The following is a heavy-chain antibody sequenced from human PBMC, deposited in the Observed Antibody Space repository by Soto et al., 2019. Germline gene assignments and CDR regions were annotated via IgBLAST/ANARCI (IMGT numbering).Heavy chain of an antibody. CDR1: GGSFSGYY. D-gene: IGHD2-15*01. J-gene: IGHJ3*02. CDR3: ARAIKGYCSGGSCYRDDAFDI. V-gene: IGHV4-34*01. CDR2: INHSGST. Sequence: QVQLQQWGAGLLKPSETLSLTCAVYGGSFSGYYWSWIRQPPGKGLEWIGEINHSGSTNYNPSLKSRVTISVDTSKNQFSLKLSSVTAADTAVCYCARAIKGYCSGGSCYRDDAFDIWGQGTMVTVSS.